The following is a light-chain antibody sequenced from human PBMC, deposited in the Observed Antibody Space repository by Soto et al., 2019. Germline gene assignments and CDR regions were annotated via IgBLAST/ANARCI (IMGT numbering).Light chain of an antibody. J-gene: IGLJ1*01. V-gene: IGLV2-8*01. CDR3: SSYAGSSNV. CDR2: EVN. CDR1: SSDVSGYNY. Sequence: QSALTQPPSASGSPGQSVAISCTGTSSDVSGYNYVSWYQQHPGKAPKLMIYEVNKRPSGVPDRFSGSKSGNTASLTVSGLQAEDEADYYCSSYAGSSNVFGTGTQLTVL.